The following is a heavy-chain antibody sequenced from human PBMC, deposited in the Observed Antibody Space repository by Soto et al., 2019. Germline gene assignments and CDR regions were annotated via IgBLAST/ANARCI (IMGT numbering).Heavy chain of an antibody. D-gene: IGHD3-22*01. Sequence: ASVKVSCKASGYTFTSYGISWVRQAPGQGLEWMGWISAYNGNTNYAQKLQGRVTMTTDTSTSTAYMELRSLRSDDTAVYYCARDRGSQTIVVVITGGYYYYGMDVWGQGTTVTVSS. CDR3: ARDRGSQTIVVVITGGYYYYGMDV. CDR1: GYTFTSYG. V-gene: IGHV1-18*01. CDR2: ISAYNGNT. J-gene: IGHJ6*02.